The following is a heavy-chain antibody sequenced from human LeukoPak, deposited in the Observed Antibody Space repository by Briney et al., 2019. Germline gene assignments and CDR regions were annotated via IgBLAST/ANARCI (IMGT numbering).Heavy chain of an antibody. V-gene: IGHV1-69*04. D-gene: IGHD3-10*01. CDR1: GGTFSSYA. CDR3: ARGGRSSGVDY. CDR2: IIPILGIA. J-gene: IGHJ4*02. Sequence: SVKVSCKASGGTFSSYAISWVRQAPGQGLEWMGRIIPILGIANYAQKFQGRVTITADRSTSTAYMELSSLRSEDTAVYYCARGGRSSGVDYWGQGTLVTVSS.